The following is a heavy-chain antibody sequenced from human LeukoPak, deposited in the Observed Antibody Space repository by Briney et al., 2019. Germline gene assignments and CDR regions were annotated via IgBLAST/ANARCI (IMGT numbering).Heavy chain of an antibody. V-gene: IGHV3-74*01. CDR2: VNPDGSTT. CDR1: GFTFNRYY. J-gene: IGHJ4*02. D-gene: IGHD5-12*01. CDR3: ARGGDDIGDY. Sequence: GGSLTRSCVASGFTFNRYYMHWVRQAPGKGLVWVSRVNPDGSTTNYADSVKGRFTISRDNAKNTLDLQMNSLRVEDTAVYYCARGGDDIGDYWGQGTLVTVSS.